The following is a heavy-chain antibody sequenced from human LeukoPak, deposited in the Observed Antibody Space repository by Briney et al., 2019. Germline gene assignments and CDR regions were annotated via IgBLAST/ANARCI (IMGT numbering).Heavy chain of an antibody. J-gene: IGHJ4*02. CDR2: ISRSGSTI. Sequence: GGSLRLSCAASGFTFNNYEMKWVRQAPGKGLEWVSYISRSGSTIYYADFVKGRFTISRDNAKNSLYLQMNSLRADDTAVYYCAGIITTIMDYWGQGTLVIVSS. CDR3: AGIITTIMDY. D-gene: IGHD5-12*01. CDR1: GFTFNNYE. V-gene: IGHV3-48*03.